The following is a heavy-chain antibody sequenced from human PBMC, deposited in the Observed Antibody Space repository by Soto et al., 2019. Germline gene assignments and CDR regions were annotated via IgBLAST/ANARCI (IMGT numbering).Heavy chain of an antibody. V-gene: IGHV3-21*01. Sequence: EVQLVESGGGLVKPGGSLRLSCAASGFTFSSYSMNWVRQAPGKGLEWVSSISSSSSYIYYADSVKGRFTISRDNAKNSLDLQMNSLRAEDTAVYYCAREEDGDYDYFDYWGQGTLVTVSS. CDR2: ISSSSSYI. D-gene: IGHD4-17*01. CDR1: GFTFSSYS. J-gene: IGHJ4*02. CDR3: AREEDGDYDYFDY.